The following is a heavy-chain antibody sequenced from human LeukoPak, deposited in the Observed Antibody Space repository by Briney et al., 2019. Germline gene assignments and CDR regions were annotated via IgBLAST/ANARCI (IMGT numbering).Heavy chain of an antibody. Sequence: PGGSLGLSCGASGFTFSTYDMSWVRQPPGKGLEWVASICGRGELIYYTDSVRGRFTLSRDNSRSTLYLQMNFLRTDDTAVYYCVKDRPNYYGSEGHYYRQNGDSWGQGTLVTVSS. CDR1: GFTFSTYD. D-gene: IGHD3-22*01. CDR3: VKDRPNYYGSEGHYYRQNGDS. V-gene: IGHV3-23*01. J-gene: IGHJ5*01. CDR2: ICGRGELI.